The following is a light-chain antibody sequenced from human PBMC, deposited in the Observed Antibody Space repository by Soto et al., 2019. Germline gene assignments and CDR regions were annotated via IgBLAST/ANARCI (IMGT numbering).Light chain of an antibody. Sequence: DVQMTQSPSSLSASVGDRVTITCRASQSINNWLAWYQQKPGKAPKFLIYDASTLETGVPSRFSGSASGTDFTLTISSLQPEDFATYYCQQLNSYPRTFGQGTKVDIK. CDR2: DAS. J-gene: IGKJ1*01. V-gene: IGKV1-5*01. CDR1: QSINNW. CDR3: QQLNSYPRT.